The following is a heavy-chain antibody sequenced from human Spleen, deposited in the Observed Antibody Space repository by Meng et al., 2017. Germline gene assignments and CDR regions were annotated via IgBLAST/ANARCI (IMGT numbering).Heavy chain of an antibody. Sequence: QVQLVQSGAAVKKPGASVKVSCKASGYTFTGYYVPWVRQAPGQGLEWMGRNNPKTGATTYAQKFQGRVTMTRDTSISTAYMELSGLESDDTAVYYCARDPPFDYWGQGTLVTVSS. CDR1: GYTFTGYY. V-gene: IGHV1-2*06. J-gene: IGHJ4*02. CDR3: ARDPPFDY. CDR2: NNPKTGAT.